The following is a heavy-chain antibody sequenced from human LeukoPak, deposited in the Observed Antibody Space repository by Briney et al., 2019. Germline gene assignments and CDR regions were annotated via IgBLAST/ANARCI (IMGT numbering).Heavy chain of an antibody. CDR2: IYSGGST. J-gene: IGHJ5*02. CDR3: AREGQDNWFDP. CDR1: GFTFSSYA. V-gene: IGHV3-53*01. Sequence: PWGSLRLSCAASGFTFSSYAMSWVRQAPGKGLEWVSVIYSGGSTYYADSVKGRFTISRDNSKNTLYLQMNSLRAEDTAVYYCAREGQDNWFDPWGQGTLVTVSS.